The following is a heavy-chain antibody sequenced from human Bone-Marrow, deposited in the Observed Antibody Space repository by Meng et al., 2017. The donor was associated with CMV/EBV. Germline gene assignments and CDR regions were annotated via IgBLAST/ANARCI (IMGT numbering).Heavy chain of an antibody. J-gene: IGHJ6*02. CDR3: ARTIVVVPKYYYYGMDV. V-gene: IGHV3-66*02. CDR1: GFTVSSNY. D-gene: IGHD2-2*01. CDR2: IYSGGST. Sequence: GESLKISCAASGFTVSSNYMSWVRQAPGKGLEWVSVIYSGGSTYYADSVKGRFTISRDNSKNTLYLQMNSLRAEDTAVYYCARTIVVVPKYYYYGMDVWGQGTTVTVSS.